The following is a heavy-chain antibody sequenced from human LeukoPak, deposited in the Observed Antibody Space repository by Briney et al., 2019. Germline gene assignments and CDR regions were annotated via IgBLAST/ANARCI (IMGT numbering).Heavy chain of an antibody. CDR1: GYTLADLS. Sequence: ASVKVSCKVFGYTLADLSMHWVRQAPGKGLEWMGGFDREDGERINAQKFQGGITMTEDTSTDTAHMELSSLRYEDTAVYYCMTYDYLLENYRYMGGHWGQGTLVTVSS. V-gene: IGHV1-24*01. CDR2: FDREDGER. J-gene: IGHJ4*02. D-gene: IGHD3-16*02. CDR3: MTYDYLLENYRYMGGH.